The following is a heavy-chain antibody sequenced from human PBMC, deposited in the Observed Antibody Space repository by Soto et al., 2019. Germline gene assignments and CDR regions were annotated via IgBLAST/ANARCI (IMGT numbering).Heavy chain of an antibody. Sequence: GASVKVSCKASGYTFASYGISWVRQAPGQGLEWMGWIGAYNGNTNYAQKLQGRVTMTTDTSTSTAYMELRSLRSDDTAVYYCARDAVPSYYYYYYYMDVWGKGTTVTVSS. J-gene: IGHJ6*03. D-gene: IGHD1-1*01. CDR3: ARDAVPSYYYYYYYMDV. CDR2: IGAYNGNT. CDR1: GYTFASYG. V-gene: IGHV1-18*01.